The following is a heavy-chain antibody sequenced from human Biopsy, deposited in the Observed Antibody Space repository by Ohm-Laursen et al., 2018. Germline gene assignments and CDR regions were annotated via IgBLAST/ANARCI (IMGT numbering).Heavy chain of an antibody. CDR3: ARDTGTMVRGVLYQ. CDR1: GFNLGDYA. D-gene: IGHD3-10*01. V-gene: IGHV3-9*01. CDR2: IKWNSGKI. J-gene: IGHJ4*02. Sequence: RSLRLSCAASGFNLGDYAMHWVRQVPGKGLEWVSGIKWNSGKIDYADSVKGRFTISRDNAKNSLYLHMNSLRTEDSAFYYCARDTGTMVRGVLYQWGQGTQVTVSS.